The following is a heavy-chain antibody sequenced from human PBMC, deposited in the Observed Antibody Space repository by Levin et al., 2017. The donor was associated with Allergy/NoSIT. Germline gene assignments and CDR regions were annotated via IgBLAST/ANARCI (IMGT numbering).Heavy chain of an antibody. J-gene: IGHJ4*02. V-gene: IGHV3-23*01. D-gene: IGHD4-17*01. CDR1: GFTFSNYV. CDR3: AKGAGDYVLDFDY. CDR2: ISGSGDST. Sequence: GESLKISCAASGFTFSNYVMNWVRQAPGKGLEWVSAISGSGDSTYYADSVQGRFTISRVNSKNTLYLRMNSLRAEDTAVYYCAKGAGDYVLDFDYWGQGTLVTVSS.